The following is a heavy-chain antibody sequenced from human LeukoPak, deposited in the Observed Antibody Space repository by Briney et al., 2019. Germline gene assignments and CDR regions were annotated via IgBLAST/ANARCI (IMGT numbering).Heavy chain of an antibody. D-gene: IGHD2-2*01. J-gene: IGHJ5*02. V-gene: IGHV4-34*01. Sequence: SETLSLTCAVYGGSFSGYYWSWIRQPPGKGLEWIGEINHSGSTNYNPSLKSRVTISVDTSKNQFSLKLSSVTAADTAVYYCARVDCSSTSCYPPTWLDPWGQGTLVTVSS. CDR2: INHSGST. CDR3: ARVDCSSTSCYPPTWLDP. CDR1: GGSFSGYY.